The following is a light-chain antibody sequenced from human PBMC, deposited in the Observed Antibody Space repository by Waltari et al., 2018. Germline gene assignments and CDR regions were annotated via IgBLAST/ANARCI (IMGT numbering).Light chain of an antibody. Sequence: DIQMTQSPSSLSASVGDRVTIPCRASQSISSYLNWYQQKPGIAPKLLIYAASSLHSGVPSRFSGSGSGTDFTLTISSLQPEDFATYYCQQSYSTPWTFGQGTKVEIK. CDR3: QQSYSTPWT. J-gene: IGKJ1*01. CDR2: AAS. CDR1: QSISSY. V-gene: IGKV1-39*01.